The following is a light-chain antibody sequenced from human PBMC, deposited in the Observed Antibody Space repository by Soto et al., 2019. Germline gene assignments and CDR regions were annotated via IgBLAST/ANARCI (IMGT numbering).Light chain of an antibody. V-gene: IGLV1-40*01. Sequence: QSPSVSGAPGQRVTISCTGSSSNIGAGYDVHWYQQLPGTAPKLLIYDDSNRPSGVPDRFSGSKSGTSASLAITGLQAEDEADYYCQSYDSSLSGYVFGTGTKLTVL. CDR1: SSNIGAGYD. J-gene: IGLJ1*01. CDR3: QSYDSSLSGYV. CDR2: DDS.